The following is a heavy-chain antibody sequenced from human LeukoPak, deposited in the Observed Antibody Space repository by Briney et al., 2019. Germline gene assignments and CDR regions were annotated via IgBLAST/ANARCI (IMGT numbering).Heavy chain of an antibody. Sequence: SVKVSCKASGGTFSSYAISWVRQAPGQGLEWMGGIIPIFGTANYAQKFQGRVTITADKSTSTAYMELSSLRSEDTAVYYCASLTGYSSGWSHFDYWGQGTLVTVSS. CDR2: IIPIFGTA. D-gene: IGHD6-19*01. CDR1: GGTFSSYA. V-gene: IGHV1-69*06. CDR3: ASLTGYSSGWSHFDY. J-gene: IGHJ4*02.